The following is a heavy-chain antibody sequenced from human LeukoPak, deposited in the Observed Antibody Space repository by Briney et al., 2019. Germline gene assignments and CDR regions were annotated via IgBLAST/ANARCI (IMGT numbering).Heavy chain of an antibody. CDR2: AKQDGSET. V-gene: IGHV3-7*01. CDR3: ARNRGWQQFDY. J-gene: IGHJ4*02. Sequence: GGSLRLSCAASGFSFSNYWMSWVRQAPGKGLEWVGHAKQDGSETYYVDSVKGRFTISRDNAKNSLYLQMNNLRAEDTAVYYCARNRGWQQFDYWGQGTLVTVSS. D-gene: IGHD4-23*01. CDR1: GFSFSNYW.